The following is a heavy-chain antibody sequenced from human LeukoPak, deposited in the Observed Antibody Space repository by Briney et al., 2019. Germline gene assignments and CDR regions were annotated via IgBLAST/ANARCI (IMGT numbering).Heavy chain of an antibody. CDR1: GFTFSSYE. CDR2: ISSSGSTI. CDR3: AKGPDPYYYDSSGLY. J-gene: IGHJ4*02. Sequence: GGSLRLSCAASGFTFSSYEMNWVRQAPGKGLEWVSYISSSGSTIYYADSVKGRFTISRDNSKNTLYLQMNSLRAEDTAVYYCAKGPDPYYYDSSGLYWGQGTLVTVSS. V-gene: IGHV3-48*03. D-gene: IGHD3-22*01.